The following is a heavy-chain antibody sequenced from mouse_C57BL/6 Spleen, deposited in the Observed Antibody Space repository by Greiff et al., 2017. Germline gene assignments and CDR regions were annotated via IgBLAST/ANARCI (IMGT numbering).Heavy chain of an antibody. V-gene: IGHV1-82*01. CDR2: IYPGDGDT. CDR3: ARGTVPYYCDY. CDR1: GYAFSSSW. D-gene: IGHD1-1*01. Sequence: QVQLQQSGPELVKPGASVKISCKASGYAFSSSWMNWVKQRPGKGLEWIGRIYPGDGDTNYNGKFKGKATLTADKSSSTAYMQLSSLTSEDSAVYCCARGTVPYYCDYWGQGTTLTVSS. J-gene: IGHJ2*01.